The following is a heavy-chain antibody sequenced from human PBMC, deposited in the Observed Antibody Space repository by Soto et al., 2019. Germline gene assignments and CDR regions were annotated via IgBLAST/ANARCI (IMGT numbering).Heavy chain of an antibody. CDR3: ARSSGARYYYDMDV. CDR1: GFTFSSYS. CDR2: ISSTGNTF. D-gene: IGHD2-15*01. V-gene: IGHV3-48*02. Sequence: GGSLRLSCSASGFTFSSYSMNWVRQAPGKGLEWVSYISSTGNTFYYADSVKGRFTISRDNAKNSLFLQMNSLRDEDTAVYFCARSSGARYYYDMDVWGQGTTVTVSS. J-gene: IGHJ6*02.